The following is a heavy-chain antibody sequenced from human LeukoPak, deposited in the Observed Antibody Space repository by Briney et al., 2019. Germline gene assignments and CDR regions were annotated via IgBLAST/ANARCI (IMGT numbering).Heavy chain of an antibody. CDR1: GYTFTSYY. D-gene: IGHD3-22*01. CDR3: ARAYDSSGPGDY. CDR2: INPHNGDT. J-gene: IGHJ4*02. Sequence: ASVKVSCKASGYTFTSYYIHWVRQAPGQGLEWMGWINPHNGDTNYEQMFQGRVTMTRDTSISTAYMELSSLRSDDTAVYYCARAYDSSGPGDYWGQGTLVTVSS. V-gene: IGHV1-2*02.